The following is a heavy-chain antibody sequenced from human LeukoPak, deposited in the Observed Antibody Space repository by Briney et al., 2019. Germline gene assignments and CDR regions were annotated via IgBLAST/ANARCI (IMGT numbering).Heavy chain of an antibody. CDR1: GYSISRGYY. CDR2: IYHIGST. J-gene: IGHJ4*02. Sequence: PSETLSLTCGVSGYSISRGYYWAWIRQPPGKGLAWIGTIYHIGSTYYNPSLESRVTISVDTSKNEFSLNLNSVTAADTAVYYCARAGWIITSGIDYWGQGALVTVSS. D-gene: IGHD1-20*01. V-gene: IGHV4-38-2*01. CDR3: ARAGWIITSGIDY.